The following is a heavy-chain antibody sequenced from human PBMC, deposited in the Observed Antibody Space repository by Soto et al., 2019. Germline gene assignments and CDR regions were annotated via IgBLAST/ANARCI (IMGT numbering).Heavy chain of an antibody. J-gene: IGHJ5*02. CDR3: ARVARALIWFDP. V-gene: IGHV1-3*01. CDR1: GYTFTSYA. D-gene: IGHD3-16*01. CDR2: INAGNGNT. Sequence: ASVKVSCKASGYTFTSYAMHWVRQAPGQRLEWMGWINAGNGNTKYSQKFQGRVTITRDTSASTAYMGLSSLRSEDTAVYYCARVARALIWFDPWGQGTLVTVSS.